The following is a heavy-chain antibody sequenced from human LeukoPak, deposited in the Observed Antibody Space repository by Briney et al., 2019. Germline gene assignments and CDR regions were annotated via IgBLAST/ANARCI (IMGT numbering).Heavy chain of an antibody. CDR3: AKILYSSNIDY. CDR2: IYHSGST. D-gene: IGHD6-19*01. CDR1: GGSISSSNW. J-gene: IGHJ4*02. V-gene: IGHV4-4*02. Sequence: SGTLSLTCAVSGGSISSSNWWSWVRQPPGKGLEWIGEIYHSGSTNYNPSLKRRVTISVDTSKNQFSLKLSSVTAADTAVYYCAKILYSSNIDYWGQGTLVTVSS.